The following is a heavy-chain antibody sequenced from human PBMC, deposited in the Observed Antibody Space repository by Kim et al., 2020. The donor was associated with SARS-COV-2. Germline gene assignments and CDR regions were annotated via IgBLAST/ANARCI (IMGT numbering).Heavy chain of an antibody. J-gene: IGHJ4*02. Sequence: SETLSLTCAVYGGSFSGYYWSWIRQPPGKGLEWIGEINHSGSTNYNPSLKSRVTISVDTSKNQFSLKLSSVTAADTAVYYCARRRNYSSSWSTDYWGQGT. CDR2: INHSGST. D-gene: IGHD6-13*01. CDR1: GGSFSGYY. V-gene: IGHV4-34*01. CDR3: ARRRNYSSSWSTDY.